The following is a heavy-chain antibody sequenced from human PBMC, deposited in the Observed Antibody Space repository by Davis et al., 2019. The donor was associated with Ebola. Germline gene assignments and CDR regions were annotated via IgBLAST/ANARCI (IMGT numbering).Heavy chain of an antibody. CDR2: ISGGSGGRK. V-gene: IGHV3-23*01. CDR3: AKGLGFGGVIAVDY. J-gene: IGHJ4*02. Sequence: GESLKISCAASGSTVSNYALSWIRQAPGKGLEWVSSISGGSGGRKDYADSVKGRFTISRDTSKNTLYLQMNSLRAEDTAVYYYAKGLGFGGVIAVDYWGQGTLVTVSS. D-gene: IGHD3-16*02. CDR1: GSTVSNYA.